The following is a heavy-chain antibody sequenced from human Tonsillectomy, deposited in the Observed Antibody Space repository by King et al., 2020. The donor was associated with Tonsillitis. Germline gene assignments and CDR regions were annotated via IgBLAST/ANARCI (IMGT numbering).Heavy chain of an antibody. Sequence: QLQESGPGLVKPSQTLSLTCTVSGGSISRGGYYWSWIRQHPGKGLEWIGYIYYSGSTYYNPSLKSRVTISVDTSRNQFSLKLSSVTAADTAVYYCARVDSSGYHDVFDIWGQGTMVTVSS. V-gene: IGHV4-31*03. CDR3: ARVDSSGYHDVFDI. CDR1: GGSISRGGYY. CDR2: IYYSGST. D-gene: IGHD3-22*01. J-gene: IGHJ3*02.